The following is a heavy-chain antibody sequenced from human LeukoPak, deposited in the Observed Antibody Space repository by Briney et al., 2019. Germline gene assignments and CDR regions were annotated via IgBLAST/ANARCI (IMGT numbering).Heavy chain of an antibody. J-gene: IGHJ5*02. CDR1: GFTFSSYW. CDR2: IKEDGTTI. D-gene: IGHD3-16*01. Sequence: GGSLRLSCTASGFTFSSYWMGWVRQAPGKGLEWVANIKEDGTTIYYVDSVKGRFTISRDNAKNSLYLQMNSVRDEDTAVYYCARVVDYGWFDPWGQGTLVAVSS. CDR3: ARVVDYGWFDP. V-gene: IGHV3-7*01.